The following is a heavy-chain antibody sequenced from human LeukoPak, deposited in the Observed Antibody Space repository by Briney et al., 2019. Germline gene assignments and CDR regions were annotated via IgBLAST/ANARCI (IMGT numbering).Heavy chain of an antibody. CDR2: NYPGDSDT. CDR3: ARVRDCRGGSCNSFHY. CDR1: GYSFTTYW. J-gene: IGHJ4*02. Sequence: GESLKISCRGSGYSFTTYWICWVRQMPRKSLEWRGRNYPGDSDTRYSSSLQGQVTISADESISTSYLKLSSLNASDTAMYYCARVRDCRGGSCNSFHYWGQGTLVTV. V-gene: IGHV5-51*01. D-gene: IGHD2-15*01.